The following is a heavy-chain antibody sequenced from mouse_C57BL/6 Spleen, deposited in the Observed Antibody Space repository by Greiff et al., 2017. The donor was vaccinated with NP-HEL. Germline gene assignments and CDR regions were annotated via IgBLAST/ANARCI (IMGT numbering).Heavy chain of an antibody. V-gene: IGHV1-4*01. CDR2: INPSSGYT. J-gene: IGHJ2*01. CDR3: ARKNYGSSYFDY. Sequence: QVQLKESGAELARPGASVKMSCKASGYTFTSYTMHWVKQRPGQGLEWIGYINPSSGYTKYNQKFKDKATLTADKSSSTAYMQLSSLTSEDSAVYYCARKNYGSSYFDYWGQGTTLTVSS. CDR1: GYTFTSYT. D-gene: IGHD1-1*01.